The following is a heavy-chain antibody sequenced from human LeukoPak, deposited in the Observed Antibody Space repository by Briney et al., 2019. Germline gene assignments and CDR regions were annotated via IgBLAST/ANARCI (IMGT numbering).Heavy chain of an antibody. V-gene: IGHV4-59*01. CDR1: GGSISSYY. D-gene: IGHD6-13*01. CDR3: ARGRRIAAAGTTKKTYYFDY. Sequence: PSETLSLTCTVSGGSISSYYWSWIRQPAGKGLEWIGYIYYSGSTNYNPSLKSRVTISVDTSKNQFSLKLSSVTAADTAVYYCARGRRIAAAGTTKKTYYFDYWGQGTLVTVSS. J-gene: IGHJ4*02. CDR2: IYYSGST.